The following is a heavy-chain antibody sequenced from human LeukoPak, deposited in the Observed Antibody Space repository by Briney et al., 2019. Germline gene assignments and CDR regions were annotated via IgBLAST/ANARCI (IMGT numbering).Heavy chain of an antibody. CDR1: GFTFSNFA. D-gene: IGHD3-16*01. Sequence: GGSLRLSCAASGFTFSNFAMSWVRQAPGKGLEWVSAIGGGGGSTYYADSVKGRFTISRDNSKNTLYLQMNNLRAEDTAVYYCARAEETTWGIDPWGQGTLVTVSS. CDR3: ARAEETTWGIDP. V-gene: IGHV3-23*01. CDR2: IGGGGGST. J-gene: IGHJ5*02.